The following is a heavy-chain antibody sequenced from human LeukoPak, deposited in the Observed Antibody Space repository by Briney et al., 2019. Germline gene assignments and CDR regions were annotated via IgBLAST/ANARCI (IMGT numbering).Heavy chain of an antibody. V-gene: IGHV1-69*13. J-gene: IGHJ4*02. Sequence: SVKVSCKASGGTFSSYAISWVRQAPGQGLEWMGGIIPIFGTANYAQKFQGRVTITADESTSTAYMELSSLRSEDTAVYYCARDLGQSGYGLYYFDYWGQGTLVTVSS. CDR2: IIPIFGTA. CDR1: GGTFSSYA. D-gene: IGHD3-3*01. CDR3: ARDLGQSGYGLYYFDY.